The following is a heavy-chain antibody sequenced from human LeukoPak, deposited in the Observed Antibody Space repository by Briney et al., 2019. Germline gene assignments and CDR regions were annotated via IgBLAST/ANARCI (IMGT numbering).Heavy chain of an antibody. D-gene: IGHD2-15*01. Sequence: ASVKVSCEASGYTFTGYYMHWVRQAPGQGLEWMGWINPNSGGTNYAQKFQGRVTMTRDTSISTAYMELSSLRSEDTAVYYCARDVVGRGYCSGGTCFPDYYGMDVWGQGTTVTVSS. CDR1: GYTFTGYY. CDR3: ARDVVGRGYCSGGTCFPDYYGMDV. CDR2: INPNSGGT. J-gene: IGHJ6*02. V-gene: IGHV1-2*02.